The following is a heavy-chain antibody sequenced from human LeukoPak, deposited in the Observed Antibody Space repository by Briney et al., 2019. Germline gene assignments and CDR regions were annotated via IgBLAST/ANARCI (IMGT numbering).Heavy chain of an antibody. V-gene: IGHV4-59*12. D-gene: IGHD3-22*01. J-gene: IGHJ4*02. CDR1: GGSISSYY. Sequence: SETLSLTCTVSGGSISSYYWSWIRQPPGKGLEWIGEIYHSGSTNYNPSLKSRVTISVDKSKNQFSLKLSSVTAADTAVYYCARGHYDTTIFVWGQGTLVTVSS. CDR3: ARGHYDTTIFV. CDR2: IYHSGST.